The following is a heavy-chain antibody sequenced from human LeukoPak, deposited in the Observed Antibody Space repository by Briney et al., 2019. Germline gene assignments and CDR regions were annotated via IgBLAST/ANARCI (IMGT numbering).Heavy chain of an antibody. D-gene: IGHD3-16*01. CDR3: ARALRGIFDY. Sequence: SQTLSLTCTVSGGSISRGGYYWSWIRQHPGKGLEWIGYIYYSGSTYYNPSLKSRVTISVDRSKNQFSLKLSSVTAADTAVYYCARALRGIFDYWGQGTLVTVSS. V-gene: IGHV4-31*03. CDR1: GGSISRGGYY. J-gene: IGHJ4*02. CDR2: IYYSGST.